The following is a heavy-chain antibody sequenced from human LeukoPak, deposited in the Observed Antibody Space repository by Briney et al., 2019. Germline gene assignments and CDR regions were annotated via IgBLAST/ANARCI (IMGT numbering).Heavy chain of an antibody. CDR3: GTSRWSGVVDS. CDR2: IDRDGLKA. Sequence: GGSLRLSCAASGFIFRSYEMNWVRQAPGKGLAWLSRIDRDGLKADYADAVRGRFTISRHNAKSTAYLQMDSLRVEDTAVYYCGTSRWSGVVDSWGQGTLVTVSS. CDR1: GFIFRSYE. J-gene: IGHJ5*01. D-gene: IGHD3-3*01. V-gene: IGHV3-74*01.